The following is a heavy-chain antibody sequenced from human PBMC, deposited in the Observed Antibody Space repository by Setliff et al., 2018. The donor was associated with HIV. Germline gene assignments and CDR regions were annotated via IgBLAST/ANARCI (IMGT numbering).Heavy chain of an antibody. V-gene: IGHV1-8*02. CDR3: ASRYYNFWSGYTDTFDI. D-gene: IGHD3-3*01. CDR1: GYTFTSYD. CDR2: MNPNSGNT. Sequence: ASVKVSCKASGYTFTSYDINWVRQATGQGLEWMGWMNPNSGNTGYAQKFQGRVTMTRNTSISTAYMELSSLRSEDTAVYYCASRYYNFWSGYTDTFDIWGQGTMVTVSS. J-gene: IGHJ3*02.